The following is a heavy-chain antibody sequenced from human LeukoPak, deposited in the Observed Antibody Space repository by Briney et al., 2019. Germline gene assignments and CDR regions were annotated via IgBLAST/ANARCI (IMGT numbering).Heavy chain of an antibody. D-gene: IGHD2-15*01. Sequence: SQTLSLTCTVSGGSISSGGYYWSWIRQHPGKGLEWIGYIYYSGSTYYNPSLKSRVTISVDTSKNQFSLKLSSVTAADTAVYYCARDRGQYCSGGRCYTGLPSWLDPWGQGTLVTVSS. CDR1: GGSISSGGYY. CDR2: IYYSGST. CDR3: ARDRGQYCSGGRCYTGLPSWLDP. J-gene: IGHJ5*02. V-gene: IGHV4-31*03.